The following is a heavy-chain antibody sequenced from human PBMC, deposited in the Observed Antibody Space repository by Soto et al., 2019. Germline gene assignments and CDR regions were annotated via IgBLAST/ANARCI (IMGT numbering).Heavy chain of an antibody. V-gene: IGHV4-31*03. J-gene: IGHJ4*02. D-gene: IGHD6-19*01. CDR2: IYDSGST. CDR1: GGSISSGGYY. Sequence: QVELQESGPGLVKPSQTLSLTCTVSGGSISSGGYYWSWVRQHPGKGLEWIGYIYDSGSTYYNPSLKSRVTISLDTSKNQFSLKLTSVTAADTAVYYCASQATGWYPDYWGQGTLVTVSS. CDR3: ASQATGWYPDY.